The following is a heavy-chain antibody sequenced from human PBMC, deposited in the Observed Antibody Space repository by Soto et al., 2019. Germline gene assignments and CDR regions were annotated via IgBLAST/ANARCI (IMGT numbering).Heavy chain of an antibody. J-gene: IGHJ3*02. V-gene: IGHV1-46*01. Sequence: ASVKVSCKASGYTFTSYYMHWVRQAPGQGLEWMGIIDPSGGSTSYAQKFQGRVTMTRDTSTSTVYMELSSLRSEDTAVYYCAREGLPLDAFDIWGQGTMVAVSS. CDR1: GYTFTSYY. CDR3: AREGLPLDAFDI. D-gene: IGHD5-12*01. CDR2: IDPSGGST.